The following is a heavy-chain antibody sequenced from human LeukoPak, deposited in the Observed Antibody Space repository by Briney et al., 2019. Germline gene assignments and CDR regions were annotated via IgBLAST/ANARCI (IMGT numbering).Heavy chain of an antibody. J-gene: IGHJ3*02. CDR1: GYTFTSYD. V-gene: IGHV1-8*03. Sequence: GASVKVSCKASGYTFTSYDINWVRQATGQGLEWMGWMNPNSGNTGYAQKFQGRVTITRNTSISTAHMELSSLRSEDTAVYYCARAKLENDAFDIWGQGTMVTVSS. CDR2: MNPNSGNT. CDR3: ARAKLENDAFDI. D-gene: IGHD1-1*01.